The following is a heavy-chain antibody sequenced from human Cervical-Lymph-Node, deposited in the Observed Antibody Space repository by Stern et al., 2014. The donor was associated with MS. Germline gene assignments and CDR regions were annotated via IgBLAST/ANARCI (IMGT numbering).Heavy chain of an antibody. Sequence: QVQLQESGPGLVKPSETLSLTCAVSGDSISSYTHYWAWIRQPPGKGLEWIGSVYYSGATYYNPSLKRPVTIPVETPKNPFSLGSNSVTAADTAVYYCAKHACTGAACPFDLWGQGTLVTVSS. CDR3: AKHACTGAACPFDL. CDR1: GDSISSYTHY. CDR2: VYYSGAT. J-gene: IGHJ4*02. V-gene: IGHV4-39*01. D-gene: IGHD2-8*02.